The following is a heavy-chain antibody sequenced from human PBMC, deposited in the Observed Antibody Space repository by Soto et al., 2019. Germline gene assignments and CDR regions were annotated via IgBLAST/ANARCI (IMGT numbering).Heavy chain of an antibody. CDR2: VTPYKADT. CDR1: GYTLTNYG. V-gene: IGHV1-18*04. D-gene: IGHD5-12*01. Sequence: ASVKVSWKASGYTLTNYGVTWVQQAPGQGLEWLGRVTPYKADTNSAQNLQGRVTMATDTSTNTAYLELRSLRSDDTAVYFCATDGPSNSGNLYAFDIWGQGTMVTVSS. J-gene: IGHJ3*02. CDR3: ATDGPSNSGNLYAFDI.